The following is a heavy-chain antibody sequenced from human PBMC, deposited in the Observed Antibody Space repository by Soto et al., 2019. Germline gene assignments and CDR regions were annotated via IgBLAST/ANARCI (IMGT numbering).Heavy chain of an antibody. J-gene: IGHJ6*02. Sequence: GGSLRLSCAASGFTLCSYAISWVRQAPGKGLEWVSVISGSGGNTYYADSVKGRFTISRDNSKNTLYLQMNSLRAEDTAIYYCAKGPDDDGVDVWGQGTTVTVSS. CDR1: GFTLCSYA. CDR2: ISGSGGNT. CDR3: AKGPDDDGVDV. V-gene: IGHV3-23*01. D-gene: IGHD1-1*01.